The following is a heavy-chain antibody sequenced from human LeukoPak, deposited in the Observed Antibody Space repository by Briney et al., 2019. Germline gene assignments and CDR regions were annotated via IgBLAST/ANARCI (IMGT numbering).Heavy chain of an antibody. V-gene: IGHV3-74*01. CDR3: ARGTEGYTYGEFDS. D-gene: IGHD5-18*01. Sequence: GGSLRLSCAASGFTFSDYWMHWVRQAPGKGLVWVSRIHRDGSSTTYADSVKGRFTISRDNAKNTLYLQMNSLRAEDTAMYYCARGTEGYTYGEFDSWGQGTLVTVSS. J-gene: IGHJ5*01. CDR1: GFTFSDYW. CDR2: IHRDGSST.